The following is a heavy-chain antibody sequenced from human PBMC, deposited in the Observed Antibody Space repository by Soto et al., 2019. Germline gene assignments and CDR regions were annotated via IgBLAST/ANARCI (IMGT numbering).Heavy chain of an antibody. Sequence: ASVKVSCKASGYTFTSYAMNWVRQAPGQGLEWMGWINTNTGNPTYAQGFTGRFVFSLDTSVSTAYLQICSLKAEDTAVYYCAREFTYDERICGGWDFWSGYDGYYYYYGMDVWGQGTTVTVS. V-gene: IGHV7-4-1*01. CDR3: AREFTYDERICGGWDFWSGYDGYYYYYGMDV. D-gene: IGHD3-3*01. CDR1: GYTFTSYA. J-gene: IGHJ6*02. CDR2: INTNTGNP.